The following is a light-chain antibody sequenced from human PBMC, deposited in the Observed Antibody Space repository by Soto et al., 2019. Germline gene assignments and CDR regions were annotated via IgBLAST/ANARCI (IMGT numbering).Light chain of an antibody. V-gene: IGKV1-17*01. CDR1: QDVRND. J-gene: IGKJ5*01. CDR2: VAS. Sequence: MQMAQSPWYVCASVEYRVTSTCRASQDVRNDVGWYQQKPGKAPKRLIYVASSLQSGVPSRFSGSGSGTEFTLTISSLQPEDFATYYCLQHHNYPQTFGQGTLLAV. CDR3: LQHHNYPQT.